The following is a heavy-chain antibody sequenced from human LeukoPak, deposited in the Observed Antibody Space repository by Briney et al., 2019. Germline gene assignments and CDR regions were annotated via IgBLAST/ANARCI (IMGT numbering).Heavy chain of an antibody. J-gene: IGHJ4*02. V-gene: IGHV3-30*02. CDR3: AKDSSPKGYYGSGNRVPDY. CDR2: IRFDGSNK. Sequence: PGGSLRLSCIASGFTFSTYNINWVRQAPGKGLEWVAFIRFDGSNKYYADSVKGRFTISRDNSKNTLYLQMNSLRAEDTAVYYCAKDSSPKGYYGSGNRVPDYWGQGTLVTVSS. CDR1: GFTFSTYN. D-gene: IGHD3-10*01.